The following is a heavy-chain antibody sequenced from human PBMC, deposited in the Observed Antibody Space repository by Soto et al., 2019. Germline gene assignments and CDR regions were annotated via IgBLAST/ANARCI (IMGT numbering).Heavy chain of an antibody. CDR1: GYTFTSYG. J-gene: IGHJ4*02. D-gene: IGHD3-10*01. V-gene: IGHV1-18*01. CDR2: ISAYNGNT. CDR3: ATNRGGSGSYYSSPLWSY. Sequence: QVQLVQSGAEVKKPGASVKVSCKASGYTFTSYGISWVRQAPGQGLEWMGWISAYNGNTNYAQKLQGRVTMTTDTSTSTAYMELRSLRSDDTAVYYCATNRGGSGSYYSSPLWSYWGQGTLVTVSS.